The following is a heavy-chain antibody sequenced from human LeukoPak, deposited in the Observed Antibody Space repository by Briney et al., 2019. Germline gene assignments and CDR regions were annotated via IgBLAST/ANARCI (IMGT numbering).Heavy chain of an antibody. D-gene: IGHD1-7*01. V-gene: IGHV1-8*01. Sequence: ASVTVSCKASGDTFTSYDVNWVRQASGQGLEWMGWVNPKSGHTAYAQKFQGRVTMTSDTSTAYMELSSLRSEDTAVYYCARGIVGGTTVGPWGQGTLVTVSS. CDR1: GDTFTSYD. CDR2: VNPKSGHT. CDR3: ARGIVGGTTVGP. J-gene: IGHJ5*02.